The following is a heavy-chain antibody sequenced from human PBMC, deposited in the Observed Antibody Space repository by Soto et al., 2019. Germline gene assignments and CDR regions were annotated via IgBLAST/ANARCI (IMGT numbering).Heavy chain of an antibody. V-gene: IGHV3-33*01. CDR2: IWYDGSNK. D-gene: IGHD3-22*01. Sequence: GGSLRLSCAASGFTFSSYGMHWVRQAPGKGLEWVAVIWYDGSNKYYADSVKGRFTISRDNSKNTLYLQMNSLRAEDTAVYYCARAYSDSSGYNHGMDVWGQGTTVTVSS. CDR1: GFTFSSYG. J-gene: IGHJ6*01. CDR3: ARAYSDSSGYNHGMDV.